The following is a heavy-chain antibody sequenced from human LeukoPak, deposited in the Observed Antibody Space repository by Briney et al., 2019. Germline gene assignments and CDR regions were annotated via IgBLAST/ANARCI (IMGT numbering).Heavy chain of an antibody. CDR3: ARISGTLCFDL. Sequence: GGSLRLSCGASGFSVSYNYMSGVRQAPARGLEWVSVIYAGGDTYYADSVKGRFTISRDNSKNTVYLQMHSLRADDTAVYYCARISGTLCFDLWGLGTLVTVSS. CDR2: IYAGGDT. D-gene: IGHD1-7*01. CDR1: GFSVSYNY. V-gene: IGHV3-66*01. J-gene: IGHJ4*02.